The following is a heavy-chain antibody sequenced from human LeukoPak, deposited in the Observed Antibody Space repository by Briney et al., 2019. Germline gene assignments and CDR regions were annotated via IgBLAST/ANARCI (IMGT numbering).Heavy chain of an antibody. Sequence: GGSLRLSCAASGFTFSSYSMNWVRQAPGKGLEWVSSISSSSSYIYHADSVKGRFTISRDNAKNSLYLQMNSLRAEDTAVYYCARGGTSFDYWGQGTLVTVSS. CDR2: ISSSSSYI. V-gene: IGHV3-21*01. CDR3: ARGGTSFDY. D-gene: IGHD2-2*01. J-gene: IGHJ4*02. CDR1: GFTFSSYS.